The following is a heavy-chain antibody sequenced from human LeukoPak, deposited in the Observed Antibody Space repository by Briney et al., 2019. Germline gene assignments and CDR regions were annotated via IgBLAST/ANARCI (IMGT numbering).Heavy chain of an antibody. CDR3: ARGGYGYFDY. J-gene: IGHJ4*02. D-gene: IGHD5-18*01. CDR1: EFTVSSNY. V-gene: IGHV3-53*01. CDR2: IYSGGTT. Sequence: PGGSLRLSCVASEFTVSSNYMSWVRQAPGKGLEWVSVIYSGGTTYYADSVKGRFTISRDNSKNTLFLQMNSLRAEDTAVYYCARGGYGYFDYWGQGTLVTVSS.